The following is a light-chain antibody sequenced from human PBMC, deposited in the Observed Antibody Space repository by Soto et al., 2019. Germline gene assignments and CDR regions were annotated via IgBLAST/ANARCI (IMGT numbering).Light chain of an antibody. Sequence: EIVFTQSPATVSVSPGEGVTLSCRASPSISSTLAWYQQKPGQAPRLLVYDTSTRAAGVPARFSASGSGTEFILTISSLQSEDFGVYYCQQYNKWPITFGQGTRLEIK. V-gene: IGKV3-15*01. J-gene: IGKJ5*01. CDR3: QQYNKWPIT. CDR2: DTS. CDR1: PSISST.